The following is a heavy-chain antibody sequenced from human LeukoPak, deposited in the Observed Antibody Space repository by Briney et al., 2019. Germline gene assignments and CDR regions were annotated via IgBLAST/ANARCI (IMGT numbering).Heavy chain of an antibody. CDR1: GGSISSYY. J-gene: IGHJ3*02. CDR3: ARDRDYYDFWSGNDAFDI. D-gene: IGHD3-3*01. CDR2: IYTSGST. Sequence: SETLSLTCTVSGGSISSYYWGWIRQPAGKGLEWIGRIYTSGSTNYNPSLKSRVTMSVDTSKNQFSLKLSSVTAADTAVYYCARDRDYYDFWSGNDAFDIWGQGTMVTVSS. V-gene: IGHV4-4*07.